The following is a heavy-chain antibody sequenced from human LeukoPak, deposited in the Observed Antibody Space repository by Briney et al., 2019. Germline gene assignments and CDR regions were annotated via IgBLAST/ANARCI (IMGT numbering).Heavy chain of an antibody. CDR3: SKVPTLIGTGYFDY. CDR1: GFTFSACG. J-gene: IGHJ4*02. D-gene: IGHD3-10*01. V-gene: IGHV3-30*18. CDR2: ISFDGNNK. Sequence: GRSQRLSCASSGFTFSACGMHWGRQTPGTGLEWVAVISFDGNNKYYADSVKGRFTISRDNSKNTLYLQMNSLRTDETAIYYCSKVPTLIGTGYFDYWGQGTLVSVSS.